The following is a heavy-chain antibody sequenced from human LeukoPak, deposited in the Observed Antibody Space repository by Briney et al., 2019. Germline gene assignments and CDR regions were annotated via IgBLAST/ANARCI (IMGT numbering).Heavy chain of an antibody. CDR3: AREGVRYDSTGYYYYDYFDY. CDR1: GFTFDDYG. D-gene: IGHD3-22*01. J-gene: IGHJ4*02. CDR2: INWNGGST. Sequence: GGSLRLSCAASGFTFDDYGMSWVRQAPGKGLEWVSGINWNGGSTGYADSVKVRFTISRDNAKNSLYLQMNSLRAEDTALYYCAREGVRYDSTGYYYYDYFDYWGQGTLVTVSS. V-gene: IGHV3-20*04.